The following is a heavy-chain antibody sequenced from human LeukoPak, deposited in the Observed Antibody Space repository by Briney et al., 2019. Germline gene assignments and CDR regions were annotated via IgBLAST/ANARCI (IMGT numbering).Heavy chain of an antibody. Sequence: PSETRSLTCTVSGGSISSDYWSWIRQPPGKGLEWIGYIYYSGRTYYNPSLKSRITISVDTSKNQFSLKLSSVTAADTAVYYCARGFYSPHYWGQGTLVSVSS. D-gene: IGHD4-11*01. J-gene: IGHJ4*02. CDR2: IYYSGRT. CDR1: GGSISSDY. V-gene: IGHV4-59*01. CDR3: ARGFYSPHY.